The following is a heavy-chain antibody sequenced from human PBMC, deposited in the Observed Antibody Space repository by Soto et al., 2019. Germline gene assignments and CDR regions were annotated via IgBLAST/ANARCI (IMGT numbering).Heavy chain of an antibody. J-gene: IGHJ2*01. CDR2: IYYSGST. V-gene: IGHV4-39*01. CDR1: GGSLSRCSYY. D-gene: IGHD2-15*01. CDR3: ASRFDVVVVAAGHYFDL. Sequence: PSETLALTWTGSGGSLSRCSYYWGWLRQPPGKGLEGIGGIYYSGSTYYKPSLKSRVTISVDTSQNQFSLDLSSVTPADTAVYFCASRFDVVVVAAGHYFDLWGRGTLVTVSS.